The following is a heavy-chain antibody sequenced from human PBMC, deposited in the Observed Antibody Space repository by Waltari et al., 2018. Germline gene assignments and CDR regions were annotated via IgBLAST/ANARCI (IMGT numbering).Heavy chain of an antibody. J-gene: IGHJ4*02. CDR1: GFAFDDYA. Sequence: EVQLVESGGGLVQPGRSLRLSCAGSGFAFDDYAMHWVWQAPGKGLEWGSGISWNNVNIDDADSVKGRFTISRDNAKNSLYLQMNSLRAEDTAVYYCARDSRQGDYWGQGTLVTVSS. CDR2: ISWNNVNI. CDR3: ARDSRQGDY. V-gene: IGHV3-9*01.